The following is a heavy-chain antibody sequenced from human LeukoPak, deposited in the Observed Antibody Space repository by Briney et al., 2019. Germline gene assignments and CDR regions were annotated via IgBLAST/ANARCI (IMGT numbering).Heavy chain of an antibody. CDR1: GGSISSGGYY. CDR2: IYYSGST. CDR3: ARVVAARRVSNWFDP. J-gene: IGHJ5*02. V-gene: IGHV4-61*08. Sequence: SQTLSLTCTVSGGSISSGGYYWSWIRQPPGKGLEWIGYIYYSGSTNYNPSLKSRVTISVDTSKNQFSLKLSSVTAADTAVYYCARVVAARRVSNWFDPWGQGTLVTVSS. D-gene: IGHD2-15*01.